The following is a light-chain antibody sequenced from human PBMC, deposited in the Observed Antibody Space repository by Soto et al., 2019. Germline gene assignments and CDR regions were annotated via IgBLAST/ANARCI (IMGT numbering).Light chain of an antibody. J-gene: IGKJ4*01. CDR3: QQLTSYPLT. CDR1: QGISRS. Sequence: DIPLTQSPSFLSASVGDTVTITCRASQGISRSLAWYQQKPGKAPKLLIYGASTLQSDVPSRFSGSGSGTEFTLTINSLQPEDFASYYCQQLTSYPLTFGGWAKVEIK. CDR2: GAS. V-gene: IGKV1-9*01.